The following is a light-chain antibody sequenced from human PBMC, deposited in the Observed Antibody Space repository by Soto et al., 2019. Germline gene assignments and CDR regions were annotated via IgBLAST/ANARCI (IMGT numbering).Light chain of an antibody. Sequence: DIQMTQSPSSLSASVRDRVTITCRASQGMSNYLAWYQQKPGKVPKLLIYAASTLQSGVPSRFSGSGSGTDFTLTISSLQPEDVATYYCQKYNSTPWTFGQGTKVEIK. CDR1: QGMSNY. CDR3: QKYNSTPWT. V-gene: IGKV1-27*01. CDR2: AAS. J-gene: IGKJ1*01.